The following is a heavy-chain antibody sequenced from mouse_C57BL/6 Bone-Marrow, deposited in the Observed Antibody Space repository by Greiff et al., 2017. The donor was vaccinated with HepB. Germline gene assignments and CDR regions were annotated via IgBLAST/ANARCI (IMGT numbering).Heavy chain of an antibody. Sequence: VKLMESGAELARPGASVKLSCKASGYTFTSYGISWVKQRTGQGLEWIGEIYPRSGNTYYNEKFKGKATLTADKSSSTAYMELRSLTSEDSAVYFCARDGYYGDYWGQGTTLTVSS. CDR1: GYTFTSYG. CDR2: IYPRSGNT. D-gene: IGHD2-3*01. CDR3: ARDGYYGDY. J-gene: IGHJ2*01. V-gene: IGHV1-81*01.